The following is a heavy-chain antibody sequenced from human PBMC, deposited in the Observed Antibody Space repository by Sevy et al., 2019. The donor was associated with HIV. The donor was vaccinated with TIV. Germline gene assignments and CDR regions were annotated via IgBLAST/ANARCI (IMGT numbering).Heavy chain of an antibody. J-gene: IGHJ3*02. CDR3: TTVGFPHWGSEAFDI. CDR1: GFTFSIIY. Sequence: GGSLRLSCAASGFTFSIIYMNWVRQSPGKGLEWVARMKSKTDGGTTDYAAPVKGRFTMSRDDSKNTLYLQMNSLEADDTAAYYCTTVGFPHWGSEAFDIWGQGTMVTVSS. D-gene: IGHD3-16*01. CDR2: MKSKTDGGTT. V-gene: IGHV3-15*01.